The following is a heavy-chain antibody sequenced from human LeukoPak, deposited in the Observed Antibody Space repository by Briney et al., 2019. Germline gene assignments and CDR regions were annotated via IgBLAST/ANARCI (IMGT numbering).Heavy chain of an antibody. Sequence: LSGGSLRLSCAASGFTFSSYAMSLVRQAPGKGLEWVSAISGSGGSTYYADSVKGRFTISRDNSKNTLYLQMNSLRAEDTAVYYCAKDGRGTLYYCMDVWGKGTTVTVSS. CDR2: ISGSGGST. CDR3: AKDGRGTLYYCMDV. J-gene: IGHJ6*03. V-gene: IGHV3-23*01. D-gene: IGHD1-14*01. CDR1: GFTFSSYA.